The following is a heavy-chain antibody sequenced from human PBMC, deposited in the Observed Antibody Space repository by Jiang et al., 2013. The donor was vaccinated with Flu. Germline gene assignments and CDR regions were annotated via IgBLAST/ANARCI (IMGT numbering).Heavy chain of an antibody. CDR2: IYWDDDK. Sequence: KPTQTLTLTCTLSGFSLSSSGVGVGWIRQPPGKALEWLALIYWDDDKRYSPSLQHRLTITKDTSENQLILTLTNVDLADTGTYYCARMMSTTTTGYFDIWGRGSPVTVSS. CDR3: ARMMSTTTTGYFDI. CDR1: GFSLSSSGVG. D-gene: IGHD2-2*01. V-gene: IGHV2-5*02. J-gene: IGHJ2*01.